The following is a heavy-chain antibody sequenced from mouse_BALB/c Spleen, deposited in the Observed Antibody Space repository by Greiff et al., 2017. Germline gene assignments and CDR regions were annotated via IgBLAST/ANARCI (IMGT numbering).Heavy chain of an antibody. CDR2: IDPENGDT. V-gene: IGHV14-4*02. Sequence: EVKLVESGAELVRSGASVKLSCTASGFNIKDYYMHWVKQRPEQGLEWIGWIDPENGDTEYAPKFQGKATMTADTSSNTAYLQLSSLTSEDTAVYYCNAGHDGGWFAYWGQGTLVTVSA. CDR3: NAGHDGGWFAY. J-gene: IGHJ3*01. CDR1: GFNIKDYY. D-gene: IGHD2-2*01.